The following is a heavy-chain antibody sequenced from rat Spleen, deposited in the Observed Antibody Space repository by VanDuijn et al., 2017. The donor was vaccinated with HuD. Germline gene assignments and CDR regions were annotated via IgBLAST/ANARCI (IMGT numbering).Heavy chain of an antibody. CDR2: IRPSGADT. CDR1: GFTFNNYD. J-gene: IGHJ2*01. CDR3: TRDRTYYGFTLDY. Sequence: EVQLVESGGGLVRPGRSMKLSCAASGFTFNNYDMAWVRQAPTKGLEWVASIRPSGADTYYRDSVKGRFTISRDNAKSTLYLQMNSLRSEDTATYYCTRDRTYYGFTLDYWGQGVMVTVSS. D-gene: IGHD1-9*01. V-gene: IGHV5-25*01.